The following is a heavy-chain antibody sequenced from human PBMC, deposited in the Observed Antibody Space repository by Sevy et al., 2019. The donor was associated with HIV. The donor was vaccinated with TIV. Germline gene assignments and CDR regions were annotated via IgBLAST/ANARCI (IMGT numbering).Heavy chain of an antibody. D-gene: IGHD6-19*01. Sequence: GGSLRLSCAASGFSFSSYGMHWVRQAPGKGLEWMSYIQYDGSNKDYADSVKGRFTISRDNSKNTLYLQMNSLRVEDTAVFYCVKEGGAGGGDHWGQGTLVTVSS. CDR2: IQYDGSNK. V-gene: IGHV3-30*02. CDR3: VKEGGAGGGDH. J-gene: IGHJ4*02. CDR1: GFSFSSYG.